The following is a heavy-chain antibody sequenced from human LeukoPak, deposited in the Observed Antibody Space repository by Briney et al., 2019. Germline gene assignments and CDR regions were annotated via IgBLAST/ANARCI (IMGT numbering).Heavy chain of an antibody. V-gene: IGHV1-2*04. D-gene: IGHD5-18*01. J-gene: IGHJ4*02. Sequence: ASVKVSCKASGYTFTGFYIHWVRQAPGQGLEWMGWINPNSGGTNYAQKFQGWVTMTRDTSISSTYMELSRLRSDDTAVYYCARDGAWRGYSYGDLFDYWGQGTLVTVSS. CDR2: INPNSGGT. CDR3: ARDGAWRGYSYGDLFDY. CDR1: GYTFTGFY.